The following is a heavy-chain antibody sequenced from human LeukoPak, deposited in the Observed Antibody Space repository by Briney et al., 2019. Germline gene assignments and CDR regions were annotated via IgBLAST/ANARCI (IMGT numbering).Heavy chain of an antibody. CDR1: GFNFRSYA. J-gene: IGHJ5*01. Sequence: SGRSLRLSCAASGFNFRSYAMHWVRQAPGKGLEWVAVIWYDGSNKYYADSVKGRFTISRDNSKNTLYLQMNSLRAEDTAVYYCTRGDFYVGAQDSWGQGTLVAVSS. V-gene: IGHV3-33*08. CDR3: TRGDFYVGAQDS. D-gene: IGHD1-26*01. CDR2: IWYDGSNK.